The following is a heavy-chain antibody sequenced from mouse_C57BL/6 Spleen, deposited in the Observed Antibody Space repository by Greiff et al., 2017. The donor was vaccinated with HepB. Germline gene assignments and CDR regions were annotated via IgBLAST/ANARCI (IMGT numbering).Heavy chain of an antibody. CDR2: IDPSDSYT. J-gene: IGHJ2*01. V-gene: IGHV1-50*01. Sequence: QVQLQQPGAELVKPGASVKLSCKASGYTFTSYWMQWVKQRPGQGLEWIGEIDPSDSYTNYNQKFKGKATLTVDTSSSTAYMQLSSLTSEDSAVYYCARSDPITTVVATDYWGQGTTLTVSS. D-gene: IGHD1-1*01. CDR3: ARSDPITTVVATDY. CDR1: GYTFTSYW.